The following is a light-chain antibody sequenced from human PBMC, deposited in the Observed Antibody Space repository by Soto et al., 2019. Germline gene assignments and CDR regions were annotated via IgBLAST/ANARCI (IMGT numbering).Light chain of an antibody. J-gene: IGKJ1*01. Sequence: DNQMTQSPSTLSASVGDRVTITCRSSQSIENWLAWYQQKPGKAPNLLIYRASSLRTGVPSRFSGSGFGTDFTLTISSLQPEDFATYYCQQYNGYSWTFGLGTKVDIK. V-gene: IGKV1-5*03. CDR3: QQYNGYSWT. CDR1: QSIENW. CDR2: RAS.